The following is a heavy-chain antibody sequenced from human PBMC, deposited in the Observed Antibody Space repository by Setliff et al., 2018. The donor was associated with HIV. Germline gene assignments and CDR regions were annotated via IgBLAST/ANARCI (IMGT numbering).Heavy chain of an antibody. CDR1: GGSISTYY. D-gene: IGHD1-7*01. V-gene: IGHV4-59*12. CDR3: LLDVPLILRTSPPL. Sequence: SETLSLTCTVSGGSISTYYWSWIRQPPGKGLEWIGSIYFTGSSDNNPSLKSRVTSSVDTSKHQFSLKLNTVTAADTATYYCLLDVPLILRTSPPLWGQGTPVTVSS. CDR2: IYFTGSS. J-gene: IGHJ4*02.